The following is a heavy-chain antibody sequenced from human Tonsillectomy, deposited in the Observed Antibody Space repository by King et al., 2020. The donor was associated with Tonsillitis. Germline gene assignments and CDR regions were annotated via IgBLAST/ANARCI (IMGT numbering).Heavy chain of an antibody. CDR3: ARQSIAVAGDFDY. CDR2: IYPGDSDT. J-gene: IGHJ4*02. D-gene: IGHD6-19*01. V-gene: IGHV5-51*01. Sequence: FQLVQSGAEVRKPGESLKISCKGSGYSFTNYWIGWVRQMPGKGLEWMGIIYPGDSDTRYSPSFQGQVTISADKSIMTAYLQWSSLKASDTAMYYCARQSIAVAGDFDYWGQGTLVTVSS. CDR1: GYSFTNYW.